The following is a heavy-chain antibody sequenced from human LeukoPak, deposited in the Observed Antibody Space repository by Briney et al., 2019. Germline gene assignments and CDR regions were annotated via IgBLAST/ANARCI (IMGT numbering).Heavy chain of an antibody. D-gene: IGHD3-16*01. CDR3: ASEGRGEYPLLY. CDR2: ISYDGSNK. Sequence: GRSLRLSCAASGFTFSSYAMHWVRQAPGKGLEWVAVISYDGSNKYYADSVKGRFTISRDNSKNTLYLQMNSLRAEDTAVYYCASEGRGEYPLLYWGQGTLVTVSS. CDR1: GFTFSSYA. J-gene: IGHJ4*02. V-gene: IGHV3-30*01.